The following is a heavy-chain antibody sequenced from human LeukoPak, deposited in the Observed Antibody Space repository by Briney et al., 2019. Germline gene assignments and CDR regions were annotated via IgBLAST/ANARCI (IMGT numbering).Heavy chain of an antibody. CDR3: ARATSSGSERVGYYFDY. Sequence: ASVMVSCKASGYTFTGYYMHWVRQAPGQGLEWMGRINPNSGGTNYAQKFQGRVTMTRDTSISTAYVELSRLRSDDTAVYYCARATSSGSERVGYYFDYWGQGTLVTVSS. J-gene: IGHJ4*02. CDR1: GYTFTGYY. V-gene: IGHV1-2*06. D-gene: IGHD1-26*01. CDR2: INPNSGGT.